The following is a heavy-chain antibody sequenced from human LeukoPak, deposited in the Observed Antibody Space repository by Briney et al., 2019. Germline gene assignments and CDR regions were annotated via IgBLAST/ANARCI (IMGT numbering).Heavy chain of an antibody. CDR3: TRLGYYYDSSGYGEDY. J-gene: IGHJ4*02. CDR2: IRSKANGYAT. CDR1: GSTFSGSA. V-gene: IGHV3-73*01. D-gene: IGHD3-22*01. Sequence: GGSLRLSCAASGSTFSGSAMHWVRQASGKGLEWVGRIRSKANGYATAYAASVKGRFTISRDDSKNTAYLQMNSLKTEDTAVYYCTRLGYYYDSSGYGEDYWGQGTLVTVSS.